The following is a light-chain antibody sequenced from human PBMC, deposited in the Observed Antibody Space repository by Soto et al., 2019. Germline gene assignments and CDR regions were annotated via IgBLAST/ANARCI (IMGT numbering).Light chain of an antibody. CDR2: RNN. J-gene: IGLJ3*02. Sequence: QSVLTQPPSASGTPGQRVTISCSGTSSSIGSNHVYWYQQFPGTAPKLLIYRNNQRPSGVPDRFSGFKSGTSASLAISGLRSEDEADYYCATWYDSLSGSWMFAGGTKLTVL. CDR1: SSSIGSNH. V-gene: IGLV1-47*01. CDR3: ATWYDSLSGSWM.